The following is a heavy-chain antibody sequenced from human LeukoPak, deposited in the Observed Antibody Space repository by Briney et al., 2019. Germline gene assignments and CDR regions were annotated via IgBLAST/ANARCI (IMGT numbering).Heavy chain of an antibody. CDR3: ARDWENGEAFDI. J-gene: IGHJ3*02. Sequence: GASVKVSCKASGYTLTGYYMHWVRQAPGQGLEWMGGIIPIFGTANYAQKFQGRVTITADESTSTAYMELSSLRSEDTAVYYCARDWENGEAFDIWGQGTMVAVSS. CDR2: IIPIFGTA. V-gene: IGHV1-69*13. D-gene: IGHD1-26*01. CDR1: GYTLTGYY.